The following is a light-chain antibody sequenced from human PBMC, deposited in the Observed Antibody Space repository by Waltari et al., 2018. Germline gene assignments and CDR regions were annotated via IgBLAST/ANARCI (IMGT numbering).Light chain of an antibody. J-gene: IGKJ2*01. V-gene: IGKV1-5*03. CDR3: QQYNPNFLYT. Sequence: DIQMTQSPSTLSASVGDRVTITCRASQSISSWLAWYQQKPGKATKLLSYQASSLESGVPSRFSGSGSGTEFTLTISSLQPDDFATYYCQQYNPNFLYTFGQGTKVEI. CDR1: QSISSW. CDR2: QAS.